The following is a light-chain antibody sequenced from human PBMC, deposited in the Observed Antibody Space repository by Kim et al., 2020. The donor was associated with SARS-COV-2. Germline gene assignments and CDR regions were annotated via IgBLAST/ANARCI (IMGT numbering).Light chain of an antibody. V-gene: IGLV3-19*01. CDR3: NSRASRGNYRV. Sequence: SSELTQDPAVSVALGQTVRITCQGDSLRSYYTIWHQQKPGQAPVLVMYGENNRPSGIPDRFSGSSSGNTASLTITGAQAEDEADYYCNSRASRGNYRVFGGGTKVTVL. CDR1: SLRSYY. CDR2: GEN. J-gene: IGLJ3*02.